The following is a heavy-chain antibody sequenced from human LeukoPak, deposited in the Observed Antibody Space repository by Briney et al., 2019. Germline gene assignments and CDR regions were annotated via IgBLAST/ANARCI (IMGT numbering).Heavy chain of an antibody. CDR2: INPNGGGT. Sequence: ASVKVSCKASGYTFTNYYIHWVRQAPGQGLEWMGWINPNGGGTKYAQTFQGRVTMTRDTSISTAYMELSRLRSDDTAVYYCARDLGAVAGNYWGQGTLVTVSS. CDR3: ARDLGAVAGNY. D-gene: IGHD6-19*01. J-gene: IGHJ4*02. CDR1: GYTFTNYY. V-gene: IGHV1-2*02.